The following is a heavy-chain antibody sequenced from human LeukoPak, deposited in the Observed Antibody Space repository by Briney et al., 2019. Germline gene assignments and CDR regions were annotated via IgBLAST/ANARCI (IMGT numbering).Heavy chain of an antibody. Sequence: GASVKVSCKASGYTFTSYYMHWVRQAPGQGLEWMGIINPSGGSTSYAQKFQGRVTMTEDTSTDTAYMELSSLRSEDTAVYYCATKNRDFWSGYPTDYYYYGMDVWGQGTTVTVSS. V-gene: IGHV1-46*01. CDR1: GYTFTSYY. CDR3: ATKNRDFWSGYPTDYYYYGMDV. CDR2: INPSGGST. J-gene: IGHJ6*02. D-gene: IGHD3-3*01.